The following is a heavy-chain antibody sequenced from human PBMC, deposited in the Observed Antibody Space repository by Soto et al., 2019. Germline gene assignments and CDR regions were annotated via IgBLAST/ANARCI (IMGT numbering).Heavy chain of an antibody. V-gene: IGHV4-39*01. Sequence: SETLSLTCTVSGGSISSSSYYWGWIRQPPGKGLEWIGSIHYSGSTYYNPSLKSRVTISVDTSKNQFSLKLSSVTAADTAVYYCARGLITGSQYSGGWYYFDSWGQGTQVTVSS. D-gene: IGHD1-26*01. J-gene: IGHJ4*02. CDR1: GGSISSSSYY. CDR3: ARGLITGSQYSGGWYYFDS. CDR2: IHYSGST.